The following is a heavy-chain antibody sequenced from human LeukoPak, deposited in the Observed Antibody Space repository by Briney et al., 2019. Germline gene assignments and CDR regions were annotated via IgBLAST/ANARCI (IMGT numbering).Heavy chain of an antibody. D-gene: IGHD4-11*01. J-gene: IGHJ2*01. CDR2: INHSGST. V-gene: IGHV4-34*01. CDR1: GGSFSGYY. Sequence: SETLSLTCAVYGGSFSGYYWSWIRQPPGKGLEWIGEINHSGSTNYNPPLKSRVTISVDTSKKQVSLKLSSVTAADTAVYYCARSYSKEGYWYFDLWGRGTLVTVSS. CDR3: ARSYSKEGYWYFDL.